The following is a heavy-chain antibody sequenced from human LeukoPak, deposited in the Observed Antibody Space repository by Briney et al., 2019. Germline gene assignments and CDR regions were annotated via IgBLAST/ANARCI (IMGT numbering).Heavy chain of an antibody. Sequence: PGGSLRLSCAASGFTFSSYGMHWVRQAPGKGLEGVAVIWYDGSNKYYADSVKGRSTISRDNSKNTLYLQMNSLRAEDMAVYYCARDRFNFDYWGQGTLVTVSS. J-gene: IGHJ4*02. D-gene: IGHD3-16*01. V-gene: IGHV3-33*01. CDR3: ARDRFNFDY. CDR2: IWYDGSNK. CDR1: GFTFSSYG.